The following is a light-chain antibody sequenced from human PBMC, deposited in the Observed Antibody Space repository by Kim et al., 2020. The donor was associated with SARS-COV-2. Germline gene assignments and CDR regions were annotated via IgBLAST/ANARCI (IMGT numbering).Light chain of an antibody. V-gene: IGKV3-20*01. J-gene: IGKJ2*01. CDR3: QQYGIAPPYT. Sequence: GQRLTPSSRTTQIGSSHFLAWDSQKPGQAPTLPIYSVSNRATRIPDRFSGSGSGTEFSPTNSRMGREDFAVYYCQQYGIAPPYTFGQGTRLEI. CDR1: QIGSSHF. CDR2: SVS.